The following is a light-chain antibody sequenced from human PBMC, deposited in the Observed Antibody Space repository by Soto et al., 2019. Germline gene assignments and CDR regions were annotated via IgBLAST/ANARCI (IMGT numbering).Light chain of an antibody. CDR1: SSNIGAGYD. CDR2: ANN. CDR3: QSFDSSLSTLYV. Sequence: QSVLTQPPSVSGAPGQRVTISCTGSSSNIGAGYDVHWYRQLPGTAPKLLIYANNNRPSGVPDRFSVSKSGTSASLAITGLQAEDEADYYCQSFDSSLSTLYVFGTGTKGHRP. J-gene: IGLJ1*01. V-gene: IGLV1-40*01.